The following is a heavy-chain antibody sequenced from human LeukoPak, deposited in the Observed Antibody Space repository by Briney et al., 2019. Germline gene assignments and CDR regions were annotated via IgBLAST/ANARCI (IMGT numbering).Heavy chain of an antibody. J-gene: IGHJ3*02. CDR1: GGSFSGYY. D-gene: IGHD1-26*01. CDR3: GRSGGLAGANAFDI. CDR2: INHSGST. V-gene: IGHV4-34*01. Sequence: SETLSLTCVVYGGSFSGYYWSWIRQPPGKGLEWIGEINHSGSTNYNPSLKSRVTISVDTSKNQFSLKLSSVTAADTAVYLCGRSGGLAGANAFDIWGQRTMVTVSS.